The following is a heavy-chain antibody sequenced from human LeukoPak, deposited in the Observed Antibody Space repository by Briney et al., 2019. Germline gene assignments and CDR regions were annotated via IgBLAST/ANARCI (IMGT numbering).Heavy chain of an antibody. J-gene: IGHJ5*02. V-gene: IGHV3-21*01. Sequence: PGGSLRLSCTASGFTFSGYSMNWIRQAPGKGLEWVSSFGTRSTSIYHAGSVKGRFAISRDNAKNSLYLQMNSLRAEDTAVYYCARVRDYGDYINWFDPWGQGTLVTVSS. D-gene: IGHD4-17*01. CDR2: FGTRSTSI. CDR1: GFTFSGYS. CDR3: ARVRDYGDYINWFDP.